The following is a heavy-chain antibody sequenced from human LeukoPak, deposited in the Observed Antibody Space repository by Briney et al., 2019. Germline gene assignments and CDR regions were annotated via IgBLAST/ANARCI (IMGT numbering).Heavy chain of an antibody. CDR1: GGSISSYY. CDR2: ISDIGSI. Sequence: NASETLSPTCTVSGGSISSYYWSWIRQPPGKGLEWIAYISDIGSINYNPSLKSRVTISLGTSKNQFSLKLSSVTAADTAVYYCAGHHPRNTVDFWGQGTLVTVSS. D-gene: IGHD2/OR15-2a*01. J-gene: IGHJ4*02. V-gene: IGHV4-59*08. CDR3: AGHHPRNTVDF.